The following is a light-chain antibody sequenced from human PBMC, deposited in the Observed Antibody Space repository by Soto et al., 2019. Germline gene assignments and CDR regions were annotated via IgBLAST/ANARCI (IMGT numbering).Light chain of an antibody. CDR2: YDS. J-gene: IGLJ2*01. CDR1: NIGSKS. V-gene: IGLV3-21*04. Sequence: SYELTQPPSVSVAPGKTARITCGGNNIGSKSVHWYQQKPGQAPVLVIYYDSDRPSGIPERFSGSNSGNTATLTISRVGAGDEADYYCQVWDSSSDHLVVFGGGTKLTVL. CDR3: QVWDSSSDHLVV.